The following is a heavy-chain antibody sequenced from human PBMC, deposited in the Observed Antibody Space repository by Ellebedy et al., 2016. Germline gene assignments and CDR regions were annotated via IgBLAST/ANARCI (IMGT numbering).Heavy chain of an antibody. CDR1: GDSVSSNRAA. CDR2: TYYRSKWSN. CDR3: GRTPSCGDACPGGGWYFDV. J-gene: IGHJ2*01. Sequence: SQTLSLTCAISGDSVSSNRAAWNWIRQSPSRGLEWLGRTYYRSKWSNDYAVSVKARITINPDTSKNQFSLQLSSVTPDDTAIYYCGRTPSCGDACPGGGWYFDVWGRGTLVTVSS. V-gene: IGHV6-1*01. D-gene: IGHD2-21*02.